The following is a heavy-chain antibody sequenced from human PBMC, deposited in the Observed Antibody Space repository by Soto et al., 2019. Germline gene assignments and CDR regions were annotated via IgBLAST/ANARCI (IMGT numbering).Heavy chain of an antibody. Sequence: GASLKISCKASGYTFTSSGTTCVRQAPGQRLKRMGWISAYNRNTNYAQKLESRVTMTTDTSTSTAYMELRSLRSDDTAVYYCARVWLRYCSSTSCYTIGSKNWFDPWGQGTLVTVSS. D-gene: IGHD2-2*02. CDR2: ISAYNRNT. V-gene: IGHV1-18*01. CDR3: ARVWLRYCSSTSCYTIGSKNWFDP. J-gene: IGHJ5*02. CDR1: GYTFTSSG.